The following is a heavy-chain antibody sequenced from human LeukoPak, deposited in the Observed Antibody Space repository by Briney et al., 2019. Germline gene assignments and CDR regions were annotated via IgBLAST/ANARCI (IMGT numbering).Heavy chain of an antibody. Sequence: GASVKVSCKASGYTFTSYGISWVRQAPGQGLEWMGWISAYNGNTNYAQKLQGRVTMTTDTSTSTAYMELRSLRSDDTAVYYCARDLHYYDSSGYSHYWGQGTLVTVSS. D-gene: IGHD3-22*01. J-gene: IGHJ4*02. CDR1: GYTFTSYG. CDR3: ARDLHYYDSSGYSHY. V-gene: IGHV1-18*01. CDR2: ISAYNGNT.